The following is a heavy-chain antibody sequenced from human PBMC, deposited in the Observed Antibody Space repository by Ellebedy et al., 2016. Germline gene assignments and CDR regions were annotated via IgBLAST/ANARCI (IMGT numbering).Heavy chain of an antibody. CDR3: ARSVVVIATNWFDP. V-gene: IGHV3-74*01. D-gene: IGHD2-21*01. J-gene: IGHJ5*02. CDR2: INSDGSST. Sequence: GGSLRLXXAASGFTFSSYWMHWVRQAPGRGLVWVSRINSDGSSTSYADSVKGRFTISRDNAKNTLYLQMNSLRDEDTAVYYCARSVVVIATNWFDPWGQGTLVTVSS. CDR1: GFTFSSYW.